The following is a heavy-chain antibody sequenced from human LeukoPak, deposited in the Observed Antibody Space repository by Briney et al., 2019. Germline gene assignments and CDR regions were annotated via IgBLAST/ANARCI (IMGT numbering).Heavy chain of an antibody. D-gene: IGHD6-13*01. V-gene: IGHV4-59*01. CDR2: IYYSGST. CDR3: ARDGAPRGIAAAGSNAFDI. CDR1: GGSFSGYY. Sequence: SETLSLTCAVYGGSFSGYYWSWIRQPPGKGLEWIGYIYYSGSTNYNPSLKSRVTISVDTSKNQFSLKLSSVTAADTAVYYCARDGAPRGIAAAGSNAFDIWGQGTMVTVSS. J-gene: IGHJ3*02.